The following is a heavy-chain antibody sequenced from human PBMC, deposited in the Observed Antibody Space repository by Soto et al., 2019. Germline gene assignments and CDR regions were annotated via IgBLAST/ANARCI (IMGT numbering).Heavy chain of an antibody. CDR3: ARDGRGVEMATTLDY. V-gene: IGHV3-21*01. CDR1: GFTFSSYS. Sequence: EVQLVESGGGLVKPGGSLRLSCAASGFTFSSYSMNWVRQAPGKGLEWVSSISSSSSYIYYADSVKGRFTISRDNAKNSLYLKMNSLRAEDTAVYYCARDGRGVEMATTLDYWGQGTLVTVSS. CDR2: ISSSSSYI. D-gene: IGHD5-12*01. J-gene: IGHJ4*02.